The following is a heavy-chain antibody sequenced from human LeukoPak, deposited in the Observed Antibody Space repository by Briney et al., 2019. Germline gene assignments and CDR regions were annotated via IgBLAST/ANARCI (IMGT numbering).Heavy chain of an antibody. CDR3: AREWDYGSGSYYEAFDI. D-gene: IGHD3-10*01. CDR2: INPNSGGT. J-gene: IGHJ3*02. V-gene: IGHV1-2*02. CDR1: GYTFTGYY. Sequence: GASVKVSCKASGYTFTGYYMHWVRQAPGQGLEWMGWINPNSGGTNYAQKFQGRVTMTRDTSISTAYMELSRLRSDDTAVYYCAREWDYGSGSYYEAFDIWGQGTMVTVSS.